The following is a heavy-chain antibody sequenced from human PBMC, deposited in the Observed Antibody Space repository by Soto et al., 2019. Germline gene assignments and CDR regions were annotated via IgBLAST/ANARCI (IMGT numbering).Heavy chain of an antibody. J-gene: IGHJ6*03. D-gene: IGHD3-10*01. V-gene: IGHV4-28*03. CDR1: GYSINSDNC. Sequence: SLTGTVSGYSINSDNCWRWIRQPPGKGLEWNGYIHYSGGTYYNPSLKSRVTISVDTSKKQFSLKLSSVTAADTAVYYCARVVTMVRGVIYDGTLRELYMDVWGKGTTVTVSS. CDR3: ARVVTMVRGVIYDGTLRELYMDV. CDR2: IHYSGGT.